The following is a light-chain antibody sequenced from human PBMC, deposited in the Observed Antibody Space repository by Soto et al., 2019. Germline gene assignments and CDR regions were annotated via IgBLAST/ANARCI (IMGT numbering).Light chain of an antibody. CDR2: ENN. CDR1: SSNIGNNY. CDR3: GTWDSSLSAGWV. Sequence: QSVLTQPPSVSAAPGQKVTTSCSGSSSNIGNNYVSWYQQLPGTAPKLLIYENNKRPSGIPDRFSGSKSGTSATLGITGLQTGDEADYYCGTWDSSLSAGWVFGGGTQLTVL. V-gene: IGLV1-51*02. J-gene: IGLJ3*02.